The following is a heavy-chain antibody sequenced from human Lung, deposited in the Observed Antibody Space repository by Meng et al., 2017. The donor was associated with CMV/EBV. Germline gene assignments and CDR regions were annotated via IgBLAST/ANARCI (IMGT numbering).Heavy chain of an antibody. CDR1: GDSITNHNW. CDR3: LRRSGGSV. Sequence: QVHLRGPGPALVKPSETLSLTCAVFGDSITNHNWWAWVRQPPGKGLEWIGEIPHRGSSAYNPSLKSRVSMSIDKSKNQFSLKLTSVTAADTAVYHCLRRSGGSVWGQGTLVTVSS. D-gene: IGHD3-10*01. J-gene: IGHJ1*01. CDR2: IPHRGSS. V-gene: IGHV4-4*02.